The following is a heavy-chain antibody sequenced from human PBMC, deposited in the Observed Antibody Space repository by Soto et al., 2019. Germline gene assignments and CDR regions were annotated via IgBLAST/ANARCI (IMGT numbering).Heavy chain of an antibody. Sequence: ASVKVSCKASGYILTDYYMHWVRQAPGQELGWMGRINPNSGGTNYAQKLQGRVTMTTDTSTSTAYMELRSLRSDDTAVYYCARDVYCSGGSCYSELGDAFDIWGQGTMVTVSS. CDR3: ARDVYCSGGSCYSELGDAFDI. D-gene: IGHD2-15*01. CDR2: INPNSGGT. CDR1: GYILTDYY. J-gene: IGHJ3*02. V-gene: IGHV1-2*06.